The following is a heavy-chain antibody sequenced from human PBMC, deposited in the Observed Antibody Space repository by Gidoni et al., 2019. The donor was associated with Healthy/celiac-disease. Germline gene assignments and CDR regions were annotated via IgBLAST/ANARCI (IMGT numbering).Heavy chain of an antibody. CDR3: ARGNYLSSVFAFDI. CDR2: ST. D-gene: IGHD3-10*01. Sequence: STYYNPSLKSRVTISVDTSKNQFSLKLSSVTAADTAVYYCARGNYLSSVFAFDIWGQGTMVTVSS. V-gene: IGHV4-30-2*05. J-gene: IGHJ3*02.